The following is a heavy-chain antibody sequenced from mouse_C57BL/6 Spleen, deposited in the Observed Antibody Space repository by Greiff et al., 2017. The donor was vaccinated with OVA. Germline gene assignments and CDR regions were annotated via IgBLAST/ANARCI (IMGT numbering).Heavy chain of an antibody. CDR1: GYTFTSYW. Sequence: VQLQQSGAELAKPGASVKLSCKASGYTFTSYWMHWVKQRPGQGLEWIGYINPSSGYTKYNQKFKDKATLTADKYSSTAYMQLSSLTYEDAAVDYCAPNWDVDWFAYWGQGTLVTVSA. V-gene: IGHV1-7*01. D-gene: IGHD4-1*01. CDR3: APNWDVDWFAY. J-gene: IGHJ3*01. CDR2: INPSSGYT.